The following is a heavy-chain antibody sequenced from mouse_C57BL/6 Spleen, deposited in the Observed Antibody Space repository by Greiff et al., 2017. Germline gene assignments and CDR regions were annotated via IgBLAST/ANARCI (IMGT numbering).Heavy chain of an antibody. CDR1: GYAFSSSW. D-gene: IGHD1-1*01. CDR3: ARWATTVVATRYFDV. Sequence: QVQLKQSGPELVKPGASVKISCKASGYAFSSSWMNWVKQRPGKGLEWIGRIYPGDGDTNYNGKFKGKATLTADKSSSTAYMQLSSLTSEDSAVYSCARWATTVVATRYFDVWGTGTTVTVSS. J-gene: IGHJ1*03. V-gene: IGHV1-82*01. CDR2: IYPGDGDT.